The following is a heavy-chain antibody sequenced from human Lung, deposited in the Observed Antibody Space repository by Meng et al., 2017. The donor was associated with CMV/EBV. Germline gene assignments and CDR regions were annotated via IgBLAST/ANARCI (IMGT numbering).Heavy chain of an antibody. D-gene: IGHD3-16*01. J-gene: IGHJ6*01. Sequence: GGSLRLSCAASGFTFSAYAMNWVRQTPGKGLEWVSSISTTSTYIYYSYSVKGLFTITRDNAKYSLYLQMSSLRAEDTALYYCARSWDGMDVLGQGTTVTVSS. CDR3: ARSWDGMDV. CDR2: ISTTSTYI. CDR1: GFTFSAYA. V-gene: IGHV3-21*04.